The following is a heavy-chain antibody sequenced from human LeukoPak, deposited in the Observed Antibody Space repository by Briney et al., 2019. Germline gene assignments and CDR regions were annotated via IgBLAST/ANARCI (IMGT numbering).Heavy chain of an antibody. Sequence: GGSLRLSCAASGFTVSSNHMSWVRQAPGKGLEWVSVIYSGGSTYYADSVKGRFTISRDNSKNTLYLQMNSLRAEDTAVYYCAIVGYSYGYYFDYWGQGTLVTVSS. J-gene: IGHJ4*02. CDR1: GFTVSSNH. D-gene: IGHD5-18*01. V-gene: IGHV3-66*01. CDR2: IYSGGST. CDR3: AIVGYSYGYYFDY.